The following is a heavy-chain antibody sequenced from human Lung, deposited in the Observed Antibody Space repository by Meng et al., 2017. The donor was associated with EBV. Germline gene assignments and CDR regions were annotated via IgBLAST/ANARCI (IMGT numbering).Heavy chain of an antibody. D-gene: IGHD6-19*01. CDR1: GGSVSSGGYY. CDR3: ARVSSGWDYFDY. Sequence: QVPLRESGPGLVEPSLTLSLTCTVSGGSVSSGGYYWTWIRQHPGKGLEWFGHIYYSGSPFYNPSLKRRVIISIDTSKNQFSLNLRSVTAADTAVYYCARVSSGWDYFDYWGQGTLVTAS. CDR2: IYYSGSP. J-gene: IGHJ4*02. V-gene: IGHV4-31*02.